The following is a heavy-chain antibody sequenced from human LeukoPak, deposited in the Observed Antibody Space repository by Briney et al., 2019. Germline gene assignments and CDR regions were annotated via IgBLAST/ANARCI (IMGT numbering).Heavy chain of an antibody. J-gene: IGHJ4*02. V-gene: IGHV4-4*07. CDR3: ARQTGSGLFSLP. CDR2: IYTSGTI. D-gene: IGHD3-10*01. Sequence: SETLSLTCTVSGGSISSYYWSWIRQPAGTALEWIGRIYTSGTITYNPSLKSRVTMSVDTSKNQFSLKLSSVTAADTAVYYCARQTGSGLFSLPGGQGTLVTVSS. CDR1: GGSISSYY.